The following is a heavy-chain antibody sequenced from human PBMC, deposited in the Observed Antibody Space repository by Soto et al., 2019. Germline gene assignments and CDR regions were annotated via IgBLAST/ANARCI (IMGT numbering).Heavy chain of an antibody. CDR1: GFTFSDYA. V-gene: IGHV3-33*01. D-gene: IGHD6-13*01. Sequence: QVQLVESGGGVVQPGRSLRLPCAASGFTFSDYAMHWVRQAPGKGLEWVASIWFDGATKYYADSVKGRFTISRDNSKNTVYLQMNSLRAEDSALYHCGRGGFSTNWRFDYWGQGTLVAVSS. CDR3: GRGGFSTNWRFDY. J-gene: IGHJ4*02. CDR2: IWFDGATK.